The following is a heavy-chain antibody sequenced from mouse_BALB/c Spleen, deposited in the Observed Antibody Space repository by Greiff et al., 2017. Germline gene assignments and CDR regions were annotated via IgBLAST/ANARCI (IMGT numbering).Heavy chain of an antibody. Sequence: EVMLVESGGGLVKPGGSLKLSCAASGFAFSSYDMSWVRQTPEKRLEWVAYISSGGGSTYYPDTVKGRFTISRDNAKNTLYLQMSSLKSEDTAMYYCARHYYGKAMDYWGQGTSVTVSS. CDR1: GFAFSSYD. V-gene: IGHV5-12-1*01. D-gene: IGHD2-1*01. J-gene: IGHJ4*01. CDR3: ARHYYGKAMDY. CDR2: ISSGGGST.